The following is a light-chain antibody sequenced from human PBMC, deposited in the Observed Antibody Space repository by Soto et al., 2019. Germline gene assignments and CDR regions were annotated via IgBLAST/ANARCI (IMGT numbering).Light chain of an antibody. CDR1: SSNIGSNT. J-gene: IGLJ3*02. CDR2: SNN. V-gene: IGLV1-44*01. Sequence: QLVLTQPPSASGTPGQRGTISCPGSSSNIGSNTVNLYQQLPGTAPKLLIYSNNQRPSGVPDRFSGSKSGTSAFLAISGLQSEDEADYYCAAWDDSLNGWVFGGGTKLTVL. CDR3: AAWDDSLNGWV.